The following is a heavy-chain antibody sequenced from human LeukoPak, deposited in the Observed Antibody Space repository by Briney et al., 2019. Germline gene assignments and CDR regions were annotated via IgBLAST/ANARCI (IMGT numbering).Heavy chain of an antibody. V-gene: IGHV1-2*02. CDR1: GYTFTGYY. D-gene: IGHD7-27*01. Sequence: GASVKVSCKASGYTFTGYYMHWVRQAPGQGLEWMGWINPNSGGTNYAQKFQGGVTMTRDTSISTAYMELSRLRSDDTAVYYCARDLLGSTNWDLSGFDYWGQGTLVTVSS. J-gene: IGHJ4*02. CDR2: INPNSGGT. CDR3: ARDLLGSTNWDLSGFDY.